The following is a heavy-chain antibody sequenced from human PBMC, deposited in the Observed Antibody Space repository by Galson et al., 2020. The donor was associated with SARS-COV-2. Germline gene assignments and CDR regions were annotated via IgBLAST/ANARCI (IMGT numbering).Heavy chain of an antibody. CDR1: GYTFTSYG. V-gene: IGHV1-18*01. CDR3: AREKDYGDYKFYFDY. J-gene: IGHJ4*02. Sequence: ASVKVSCKASGYTFTSYGISWVRQAPGQGLEWMGWISAYNGNTNYAQKLQGRVTMTTDTSTSTAYMELRSLRSDDTAVYYCAREKDYGDYKFYFDYWGQGTLVTVSS. CDR2: ISAYNGNT. D-gene: IGHD4-17*01.